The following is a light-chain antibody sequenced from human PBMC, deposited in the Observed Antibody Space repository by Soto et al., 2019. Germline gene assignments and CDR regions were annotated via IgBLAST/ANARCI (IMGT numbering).Light chain of an antibody. J-gene: IGKJ4*01. CDR3: QQYNHWPLS. CDR2: AAS. CDR1: QGLGTN. V-gene: IGKV3-15*01. Sequence: TGMTQSPATLSVSPGERATLSCRASQGLGTNLAWYQQRPGQAPRLLIYAASTRATGVPARFSGSGSETEVTLTITTLQSEDFAVYYCQQYNHWPLSFGVGTKVEIK.